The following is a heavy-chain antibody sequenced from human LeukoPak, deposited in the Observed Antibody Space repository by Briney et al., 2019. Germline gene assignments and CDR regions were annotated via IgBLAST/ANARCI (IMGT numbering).Heavy chain of an antibody. CDR1: GGTFSSYA. J-gene: IGHJ4*02. CDR2: IIPIFGTA. V-gene: IGHV1-69*05. CDR3: ASLFTMVRGDFDY. Sequence: SVKVSCKASGGTFSSYAISWVRQAPGQGLERMGRIIPIFGTANYAQKFQGRVTITTDESTSTAYMELSSLRSEDTAVYYCASLFTMVRGDFDYWGQGTLVTVSS. D-gene: IGHD3-10*01.